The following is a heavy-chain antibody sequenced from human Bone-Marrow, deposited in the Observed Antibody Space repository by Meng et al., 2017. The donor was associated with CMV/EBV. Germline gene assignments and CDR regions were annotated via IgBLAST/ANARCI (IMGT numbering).Heavy chain of an antibody. D-gene: IGHD3-16*01. CDR1: RYIFTAYS. CDR2: IDPANGNT. V-gene: IGHV1-3*01. CDR3: ARDWGTAYATNYFDS. J-gene: IGHJ4*02. Sequence: RYIFTAYSIHGGRQAPGQSLEWMGWIDPANGNTKFPQKFQGRVTITRDTFATTAYIELSSLTSEDTAIYFCARDWGTAYATNYFDSWGQGTLSPSPQ.